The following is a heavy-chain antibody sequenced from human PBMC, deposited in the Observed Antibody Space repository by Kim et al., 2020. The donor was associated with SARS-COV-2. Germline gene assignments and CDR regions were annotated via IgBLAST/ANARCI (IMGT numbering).Heavy chain of an antibody. CDR1: GFTFSSYA. CDR2: ISYDGSNK. J-gene: IGHJ4*02. Sequence: GGSLRLSCAASGFTFSSYAMHWVRQAPGKGLEWVAVISYDGSNKYYADSVKGRFTISRDNSKNTLYLQMNSLRAEDTAVYYCARGVRLAFDYWGQGTLVTVSA. V-gene: IGHV3-30-3*01. CDR3: ARGVRLAFDY. D-gene: IGHD4-17*01.